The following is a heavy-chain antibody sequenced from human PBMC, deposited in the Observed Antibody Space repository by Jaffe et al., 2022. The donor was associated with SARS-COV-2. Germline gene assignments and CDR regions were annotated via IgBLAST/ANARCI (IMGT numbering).Heavy chain of an antibody. CDR1: GFSFSHHW. V-gene: IGHV3-74*01. CDR2: IYDDGSRI. Sequence: EVQLVESGGGLVQPGGSLRVSCAASGFSFSHHWMHWVRQAPGEGLVWVARIYDDGSRIFYADSVKDRFTVSRDNAKNTVFLQMASLRVEDTAVYYCARGSSGYYVDSWGQGTLVTVSS. J-gene: IGHJ4*02. CDR3: ARGSSGYYVDS. D-gene: IGHD3-22*01.